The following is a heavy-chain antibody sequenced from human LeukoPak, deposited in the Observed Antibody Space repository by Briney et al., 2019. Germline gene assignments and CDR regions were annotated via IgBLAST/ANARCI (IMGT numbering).Heavy chain of an antibody. CDR3: ARGGSFPNI. V-gene: IGHV3-7*03. CDR2: IKQDGSET. CDR1: GFTFSDFW. D-gene: IGHD3-10*01. Sequence: GGSLRLSCAASGFTFSDFWMNWVRQAPGKGLEWVARIKQDGSETSYVDSVKGRSSISRDNAKNSLSLQMNSLRAEDTAVYYCARGGSFPNIWGQGSLVTVSS. J-gene: IGHJ4*02.